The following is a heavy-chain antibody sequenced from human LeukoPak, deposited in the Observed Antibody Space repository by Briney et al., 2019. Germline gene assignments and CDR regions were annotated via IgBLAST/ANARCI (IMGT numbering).Heavy chain of an antibody. Sequence: VSVKVSCKASGYTFTGYYMHWVRQAPGQGLEWMGWINPNSGGTNYAQKFQGRVTMTRDTSISTAYMELSRLRSDDTAVYYCAREGYCSGGSCFGVWFDPWGQGTLVTVSS. J-gene: IGHJ5*02. D-gene: IGHD2-15*01. V-gene: IGHV1-2*02. CDR1: GYTFTGYY. CDR2: INPNSGGT. CDR3: AREGYCSGGSCFGVWFDP.